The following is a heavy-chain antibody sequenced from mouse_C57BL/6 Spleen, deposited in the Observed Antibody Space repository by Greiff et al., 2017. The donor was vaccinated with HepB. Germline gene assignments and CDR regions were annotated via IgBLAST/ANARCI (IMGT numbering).Heavy chain of an antibody. J-gene: IGHJ3*01. V-gene: IGHV1-9*01. CDR2: ILPGSGST. CDR1: GYTFTGYW. D-gene: IGHD2-5*01. Sequence: VQLQQSGAELMKPGASVKLSCKATGYTFTGYWIEWVKQRPGHGLEWIGEILPGSGSTNYNEKFKGKATFTADTSSNTAYMQLSSLTTEDSAIYYCARRTAYYSNYEGAWFAYWGQRTLVTVSA. CDR3: ARRTAYYSNYEGAWFAY.